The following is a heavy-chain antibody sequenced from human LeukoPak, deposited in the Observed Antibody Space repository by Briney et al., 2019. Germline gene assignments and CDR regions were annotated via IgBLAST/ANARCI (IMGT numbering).Heavy chain of an antibody. CDR3: ARSSYGSGSYYLDY. Sequence: SGPALVKPTQTLTLTCTFSGFSLSTSGMCVSWIRQPPGKALEWLARIDWDDDKYYSTSLKTRLTISKDTSKNQVVLTMTNMDPVDTATYYCARSSYGSGSYYLDYWGQGTLVTVSS. D-gene: IGHD3-10*01. CDR1: GFSLSTSGMC. V-gene: IGHV2-70*11. CDR2: IDWDDDK. J-gene: IGHJ4*02.